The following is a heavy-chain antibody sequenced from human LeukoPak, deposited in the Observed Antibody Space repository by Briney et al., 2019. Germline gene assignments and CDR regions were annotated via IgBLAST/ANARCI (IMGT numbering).Heavy chain of an antibody. D-gene: IGHD6-19*01. J-gene: IGHJ4*02. CDR3: TTVELWLGRALLF. V-gene: IGHV3-15*01. Sequence: GGSLRLSCAASGFTFSNAWMSWVRQAPGKRLEWVGRVKRKSDGGTTDYAAPVKGRFTISRDDSKNTLFPQMNSLNTEDTAVYYCTTVELWLGRALLFWGQGTLVTVSS. CDR1: GFTFSNAW. CDR2: VKRKSDGGTT.